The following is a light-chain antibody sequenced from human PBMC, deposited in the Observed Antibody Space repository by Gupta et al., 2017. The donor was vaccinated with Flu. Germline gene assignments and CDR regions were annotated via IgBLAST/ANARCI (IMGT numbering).Light chain of an antibody. CDR2: DVS. CDR3: TSYTGTNIRV. V-gene: IGLV2-14*01. CDR1: SRNVGGYNY. J-gene: IGLJ3*02. Sequence: QSALTQPASVSGSPGQSITIPCTGTSRNVGGYNYVSWYQQHPDKAPKLIIYDVSNRPSGVSNRFSGSKSGNTASLAISGLQAEDEADYYCTSYTGTNIRVFGGGTKLTVL.